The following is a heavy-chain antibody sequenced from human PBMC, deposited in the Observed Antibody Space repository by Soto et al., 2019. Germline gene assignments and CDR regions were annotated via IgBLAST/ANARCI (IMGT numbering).Heavy chain of an antibody. Sequence: QVQLQESGPGLVKPSGTLSLTCAVSGGSITSNNWWRWVRQPPGEGLEWIGAIYHSGTTYYNPSLQSRVTISVDKSTNQCSLDLRFATAADTAVYYCAGGINAAGGWFAPWGQGTLVTVAS. CDR2: IYHSGTT. CDR1: GGSITSNNW. D-gene: IGHD6-13*01. V-gene: IGHV4-4*02. J-gene: IGHJ5*02. CDR3: AGGINAAGGWFAP.